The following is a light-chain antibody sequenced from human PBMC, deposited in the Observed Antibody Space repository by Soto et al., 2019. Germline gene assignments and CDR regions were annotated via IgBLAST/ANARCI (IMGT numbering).Light chain of an antibody. J-gene: IGKJ1*01. CDR1: QSISSW. CDR3: QQCNGYSRT. Sequence: DIQMTQSPSTLSAFVGDRVTITCRASQSISSWLAWYQQKPGKAPNLLIYKASSLESGVPSRFSGSGSGTEFTLTISSMQPDDFATFYCQQCNGYSRTFGQGTKVDIK. V-gene: IGKV1-5*03. CDR2: KAS.